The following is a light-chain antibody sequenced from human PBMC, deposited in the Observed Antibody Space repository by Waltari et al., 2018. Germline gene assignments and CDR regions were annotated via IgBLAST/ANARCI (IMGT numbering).Light chain of an antibody. CDR1: SSNIGAPYD. Sequence: QSVLTQPPSVSGAPGQRVTIPCTGSSSNIGAPYDVHWYRHLPGTAPGLLIYGNHHRTSGVPDRFSGSKSGTSASLAITGLQAEDEADYYCQSYDSSLSGVVFGGGTKLTVL. CDR2: GNH. CDR3: QSYDSSLSGVV. V-gene: IGLV1-40*01. J-gene: IGLJ2*01.